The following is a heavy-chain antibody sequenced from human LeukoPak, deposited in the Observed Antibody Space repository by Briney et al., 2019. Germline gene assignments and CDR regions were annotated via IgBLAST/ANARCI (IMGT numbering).Heavy chain of an antibody. CDR3: ATALTYYYTSGSYYYDAFDI. Sequence: ASVRVSCKAFGYTFTSYGISWVRQAPGQGLEWMGWISAYNGNTNYAQKLQGRVTMTTDTSTSTAYIELRSLRSDDTAVYYCATALTYYYTSGSYYYDAFDIWGQGTMVTVSS. CDR1: GYTFTSYG. D-gene: IGHD3-10*01. V-gene: IGHV1-18*01. J-gene: IGHJ3*02. CDR2: ISAYNGNT.